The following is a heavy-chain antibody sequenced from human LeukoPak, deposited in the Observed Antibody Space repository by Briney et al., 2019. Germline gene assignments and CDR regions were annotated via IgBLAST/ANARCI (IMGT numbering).Heavy chain of an antibody. D-gene: IGHD6-19*01. J-gene: IGHJ4*02. Sequence: PGGSLRLSCAASGFTFSSYWMHWLRQAPGKGLVWVSRINSDGSSTSYADSVKGRLTISRDNAENTLYLQMNSLRAEDTAVYCCAREGANGWYYFDYWGQGTLVTVSS. CDR1: GFTFSSYW. CDR2: INSDGSST. V-gene: IGHV3-74*01. CDR3: AREGANGWYYFDY.